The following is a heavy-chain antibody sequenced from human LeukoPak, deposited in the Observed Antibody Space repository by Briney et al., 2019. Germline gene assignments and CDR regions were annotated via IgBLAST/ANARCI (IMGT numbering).Heavy chain of an antibody. CDR2: ISGYNGNT. V-gene: IGHV1-18*01. D-gene: IGHD3-22*01. CDR1: GYTFTNYG. Sequence: ASVKVSCEASGYTFTNYGISWVRQAPGQGLEWLGWISGYNGNTKFAQKLQGRVTMTTDTSTSTAHMALRSLRSDDTAVYYCARGLPPRRNYDSNGYYSYYFDYWGQGTLVTVSS. J-gene: IGHJ4*02. CDR3: ARGLPPRRNYDSNGYYSYYFDY.